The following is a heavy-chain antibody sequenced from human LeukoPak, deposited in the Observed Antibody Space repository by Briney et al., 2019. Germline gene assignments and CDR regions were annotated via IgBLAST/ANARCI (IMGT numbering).Heavy chain of an antibody. J-gene: IGHJ4*02. D-gene: IGHD6-13*01. CDR3: SSRIAADGTMDY. CDR1: GFTFNSYS. Sequence: GGPLRLSCAASGFTFNSYSMNWVRQAPGKGLEWVSSISKTSTYVFYGDSVKGRFTISRDNAKNSVYLQMNSLRVEDTVVYYCSSRIAADGTMDYWGQGTLVTVSS. CDR2: ISKTSTYV. V-gene: IGHV3-21*01.